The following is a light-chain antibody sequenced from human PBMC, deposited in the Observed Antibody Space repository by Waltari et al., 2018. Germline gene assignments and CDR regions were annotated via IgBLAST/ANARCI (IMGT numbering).Light chain of an antibody. J-gene: IGLJ2*01. Sequence: QSDLTQPPSASGSPGPPVPITCTGTSRGRSSSDYVFWYQQRPGKAPQLLIYEVNRRPSGVSERCSGSRSGNTASLTVSGLQSEDEAYYFCSSFFGTNDVVFGGGTRLAV. CDR2: EVN. CDR1: SRGRSSSDY. V-gene: IGLV2-8*01. CDR3: SSFFGTNDVV.